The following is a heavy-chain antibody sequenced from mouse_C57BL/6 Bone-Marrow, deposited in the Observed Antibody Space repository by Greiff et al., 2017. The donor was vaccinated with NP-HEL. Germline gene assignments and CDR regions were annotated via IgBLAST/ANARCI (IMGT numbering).Heavy chain of an antibody. V-gene: IGHV5-2*01. CDR1: EYEFPSHD. J-gene: IGHJ4*01. CDR2: INSDGGST. D-gene: IGHD2-3*01. CDR3: ARHGRWLLRYYYAMDY. Sequence: EVKLVESGGGLVQPGESLKLSCESNEYEFPSHDMSWVRKTPEKRLELVAAINSDGGSTYYPDTMERRFIISRDNTKKTLYLQMSSLRSEDTALYYCARHGRWLLRYYYAMDYWGQGTSVTVSS.